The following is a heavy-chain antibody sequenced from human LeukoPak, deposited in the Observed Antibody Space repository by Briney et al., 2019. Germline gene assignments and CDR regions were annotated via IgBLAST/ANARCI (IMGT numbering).Heavy chain of an antibody. CDR2: IKQDGSKK. V-gene: IGHV3-7*03. J-gene: IGHJ6*02. CDR1: GFPFSSYW. D-gene: IGHD2-15*01. CDR3: ARDIVVVVAATYYYYGMDV. Sequence: GGSLRLSCVASGFPFSSYWMTWVRQAPGKGLEWVADIKQDGSKKSYVDSVKGRFTISRDNAKNSLYLQMNSLRAEDTAVYYCARDIVVVVAATYYYYGMDVWGQGTTVTVSS.